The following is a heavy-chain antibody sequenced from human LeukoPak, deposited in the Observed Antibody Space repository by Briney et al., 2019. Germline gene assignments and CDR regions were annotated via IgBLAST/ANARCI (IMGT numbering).Heavy chain of an antibody. CDR3: ARDRDYYGMDV. V-gene: IGHV1-69*04. CDR1: GGTFSSYA. CDR2: IIPILGIA. Sequence: GASVTVSCKASGGTFSSYAISWVRQSPGQGLEWMGRIIPILGIANYAQKFQGRVTITADKSTSTAYMELSSLRSEDTAVYYCARDRDYYGMDVWGQGTTVTVSS. J-gene: IGHJ6*02.